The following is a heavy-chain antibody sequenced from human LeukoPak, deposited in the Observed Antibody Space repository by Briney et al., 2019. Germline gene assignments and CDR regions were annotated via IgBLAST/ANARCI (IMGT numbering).Heavy chain of an antibody. CDR1: GYTFTSYW. D-gene: IGHD3-9*01. Sequence: GESLKISCQGSGYTFTSYWIGWVRQMPGKGLEWMGIIYPGDSDTRYSPSFQGQVTISADKSISTAYLQWSSLKASDTAMYYCARQGGLRYFDWLSGFDPWGQGTLVTVSS. CDR3: ARQGGLRYFDWLSGFDP. V-gene: IGHV5-51*01. CDR2: IYPGDSDT. J-gene: IGHJ5*02.